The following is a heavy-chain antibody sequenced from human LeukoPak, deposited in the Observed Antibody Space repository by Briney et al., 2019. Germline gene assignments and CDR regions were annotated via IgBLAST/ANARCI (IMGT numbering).Heavy chain of an antibody. CDR1: GFTVSTNC. D-gene: IGHD5-18*01. Sequence: VGSLRLSCAAPGFTVSTNCMTWVRQAPGKGLEWVSTIYSGGTTYYAASVMGRFAISRHNSRNTLYLQMNSLTAEDTAVYYCARVDTVMDYYFDLWGQGTLVTASS. V-gene: IGHV3-53*04. J-gene: IGHJ4*02. CDR3: ARVDTVMDYYFDL. CDR2: IYSGGTT.